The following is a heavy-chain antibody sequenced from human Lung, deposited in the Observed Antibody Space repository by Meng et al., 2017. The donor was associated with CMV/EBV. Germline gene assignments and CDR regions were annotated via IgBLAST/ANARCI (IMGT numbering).Heavy chain of an antibody. CDR3: ARVQFLETANDAFDI. V-gene: IGHV1-2*02. J-gene: IGHJ3*02. D-gene: IGHD2-21*01. Sequence: ASXXVSCKASGYTFIGYYMHWVRQAPGQGLEWMGWIHPYTGDTNYAQKFQGRVIMTRDMSINTVYMELSRLRSDDTAVYYCARVQFLETANDAFDIWGQGXMVTVSS. CDR2: IHPYTGDT. CDR1: GYTFIGYY.